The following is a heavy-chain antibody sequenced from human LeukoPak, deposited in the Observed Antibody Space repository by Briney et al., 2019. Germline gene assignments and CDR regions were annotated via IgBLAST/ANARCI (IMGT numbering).Heavy chain of an antibody. Sequence: SETLSLTCAVYGGSFSAYYWTWIRQPPGKGLEWIGEINHGGSTNYNPSLKSRVTISVDTSKNQFSLKLSSVTAADTAVYYCARGGGPDYYYYYMDVWGKGTTVTVSS. J-gene: IGHJ6*03. CDR2: INHGGST. CDR1: GGSFSAYY. CDR3: ARGGGPDYYYYYMDV. V-gene: IGHV4-34*01.